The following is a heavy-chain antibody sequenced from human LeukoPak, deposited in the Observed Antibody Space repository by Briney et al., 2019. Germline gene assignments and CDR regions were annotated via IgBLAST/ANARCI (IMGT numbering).Heavy chain of an antibody. CDR3: ARAPMIVVIFPPRLDF. D-gene: IGHD3-22*01. CDR1: GYTFTGYY. V-gene: IGHV1-2*02. J-gene: IGHJ4*02. CDR2: INPNTGGT. Sequence: ASVKVSCKPSGYTFTGYYMRWVRQAPGQGLEWMGWINPNTGGTNYAQKFQGRVTMTSDTSISTAYMELSSLKSDDTAMYYCARAPMIVVIFPPRLDFWGQGTLVTVSS.